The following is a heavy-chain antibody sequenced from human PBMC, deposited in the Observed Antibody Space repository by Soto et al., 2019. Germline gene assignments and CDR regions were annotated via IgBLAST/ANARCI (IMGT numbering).Heavy chain of an antibody. D-gene: IGHD2-15*01. Sequence: KGLEWIGYIYYSGSTNYNPSLKSRVTISVDTSKNQFSLKLSSVTAADTSVYYCAASGGSRDRSCHPWCQALLVT. J-gene: IGHJ5*02. CDR2: IYYSGST. V-gene: IGHV4-59*01. CDR3: AASGGSRDRSCHP.